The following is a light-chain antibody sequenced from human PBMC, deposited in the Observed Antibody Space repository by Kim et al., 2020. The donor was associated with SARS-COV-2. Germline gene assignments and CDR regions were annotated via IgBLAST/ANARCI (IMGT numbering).Light chain of an antibody. CDR2: DAS. CDR1: QDISNY. J-gene: IGKJ5*01. V-gene: IGKV1-33*01. Sequence: ASVGDRVTITCQASQDISNYLNWYQQKPGRAPKLLIYDASNLETGVPSRFSGSGYGTDFTFTISSLQTEDSATYYCQQYDNLPITFGRGTRLEIK. CDR3: QQYDNLPIT.